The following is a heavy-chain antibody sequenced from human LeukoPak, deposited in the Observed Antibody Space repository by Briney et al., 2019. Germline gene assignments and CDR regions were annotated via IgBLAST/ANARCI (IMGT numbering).Heavy chain of an antibody. V-gene: IGHV1-46*01. Sequence: ASVKVSCKASGYIYTSYYMHWVRQAAGQWLEWMGLINPSGGSTSYAQKFQGRVTMTRDTSTSTVYMELSSLRSEDTAVYYCARGASPDCGGDCYAEGDYWGQGTLVTVSS. D-gene: IGHD2-21*02. J-gene: IGHJ4*02. CDR1: GYIYTSYY. CDR2: INPSGGST. CDR3: ARGASPDCGGDCYAEGDY.